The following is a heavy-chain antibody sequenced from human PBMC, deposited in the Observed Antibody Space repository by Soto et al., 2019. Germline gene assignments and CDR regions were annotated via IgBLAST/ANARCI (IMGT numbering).Heavy chain of an antibody. CDR2: IYYSGST. Sequence: SETLSLTCTVSGGSVSSGSYYWSWIRQPPGKGLEWIGYIYYSGSTNYNPSLKSRVTISVDTSKNQFSLKLSSVTAADTAVYYCARELLWFGELSYPGRWFDPWGQGTLVTVSS. J-gene: IGHJ5*02. D-gene: IGHD3-10*01. CDR1: GGSVSSGSYY. CDR3: ARELLWFGELSYPGRWFDP. V-gene: IGHV4-61*01.